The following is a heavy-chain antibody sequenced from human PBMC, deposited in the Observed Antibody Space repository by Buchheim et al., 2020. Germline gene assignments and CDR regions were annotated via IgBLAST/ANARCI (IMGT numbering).Heavy chain of an antibody. Sequence: EVQLLESGGDLVQPGGSLRLPCAASGFTFSSYGMSWVRQAPGKGLEWVSTINGAGDSTYYADSVKGRFTISRDNSKNTLYLQMNSLRAEDTAVYYCAKGGAPTFIRNWFHPWGQGTL. J-gene: IGHJ5*02. D-gene: IGHD2/OR15-2a*01. V-gene: IGHV3-23*01. CDR1: GFTFSSYG. CDR3: AKGGAPTFIRNWFHP. CDR2: INGAGDST.